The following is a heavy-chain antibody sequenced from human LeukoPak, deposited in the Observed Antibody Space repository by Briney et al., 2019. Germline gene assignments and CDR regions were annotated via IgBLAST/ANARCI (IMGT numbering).Heavy chain of an antibody. CDR2: INHSGST. CDR3: ARADTLYYYGSGSYSSNWFDP. V-gene: IGHV4-34*01. Sequence: SETLSLTCAVYGGSFSGYYWSWIRQPPGRGLEWIGEINHSGSTNYNPSLKSRVTISVDTSKNQFSLKLSSVTAADTAVCYCARADTLYYYGSGSYSSNWFDPWRQGTLVTVSS. CDR1: GGSFSGYY. J-gene: IGHJ5*02. D-gene: IGHD3-10*01.